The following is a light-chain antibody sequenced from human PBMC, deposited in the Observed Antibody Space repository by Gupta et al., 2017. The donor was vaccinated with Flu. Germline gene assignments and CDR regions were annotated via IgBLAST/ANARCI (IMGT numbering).Light chain of an antibody. CDR2: KTS. CDR1: QSIDEW. V-gene: IGKV1-5*03. J-gene: IGKJ1*01. Sequence: DIRMTQSPSTLSASIGDTVTISCRASQSIDEWLAWYQLRPGKAPKLLIYKTSKLENGVPSRFSGSGSGTKFTLTIKGLQSEDSATYFWQQYFSYRSFGQGTRVEIK. CDR3: QQYFSYRS.